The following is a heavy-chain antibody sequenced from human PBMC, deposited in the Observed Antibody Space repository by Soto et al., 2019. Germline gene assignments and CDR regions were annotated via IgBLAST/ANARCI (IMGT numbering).Heavy chain of an antibody. D-gene: IGHD2-15*01. V-gene: IGHV1-69*02. CDR3: ATSPNPGSDTPSYYGMDV. CDR2: IIPVLGVE. J-gene: IGHJ6*02. Sequence: QVQLVQSGAEVKKPGSSVKVSCKASGGSFTSLIITWVRQAPGQGLEWMGRIIPVLGVEYYAQKFQGRVTITADKSTTTAYMELTRLTSEDTAVYYCATSPNPGSDTPSYYGMDVWGRGTTVTVSS. CDR1: GGSFTSLI.